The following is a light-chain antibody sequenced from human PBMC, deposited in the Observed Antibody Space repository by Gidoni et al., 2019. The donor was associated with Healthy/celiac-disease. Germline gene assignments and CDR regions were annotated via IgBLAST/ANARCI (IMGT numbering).Light chain of an antibody. V-gene: IGLV1-40*01. CDR2: GNS. CDR3: QSYDSSLVV. CDR1: SSNIGAGYD. J-gene: IGLJ2*01. Sequence: QSVLTRPPSVSAAPRQRVTISCTGSSSNIGAGYDVHWYQQLPGTAPKLLIYGNSNRPAGAPDRFAGTKSGTASSRATTGHEDEDEADYYCQSYDSSLVVFGGGTKLTVL.